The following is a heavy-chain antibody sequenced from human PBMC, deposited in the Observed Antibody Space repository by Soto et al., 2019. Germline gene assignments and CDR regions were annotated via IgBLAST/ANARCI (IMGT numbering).Heavy chain of an antibody. CDR2: VNVGNGNT. J-gene: IGHJ4*02. CDR3: ARGDAPGSWRLDF. CDR1: GYTFTNHA. D-gene: IGHD3-10*01. Sequence: QVQLVQSGPEVKTTVASVRLSCKAFGYTFTNHAIHWVRRAPVQRLEWLGAVNVGNGNTEYSQQFQDRASLMGDAFAHTSYLALIGLTSKDTELYYCARGDAPGSWRLDFWCQGNLLTVSS. V-gene: IGHV1-3*01.